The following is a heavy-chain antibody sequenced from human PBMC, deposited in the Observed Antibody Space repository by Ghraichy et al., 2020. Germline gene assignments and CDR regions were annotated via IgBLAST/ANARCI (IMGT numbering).Heavy chain of an antibody. CDR2: INHSGST. J-gene: IGHJ6*02. CDR1: GGSFSGYY. Sequence: SETLSLTCAVYGGSFSGYYWSWIRQPPGKGLEWIGEINHSGSTNYNPSLKSRVTISVDTSKNQFSLKLSSVTAADTAVYYCATSPYYYGMDVWGQGTTVTVSS. CDR3: ATSPYYYGMDV. V-gene: IGHV4-34*01.